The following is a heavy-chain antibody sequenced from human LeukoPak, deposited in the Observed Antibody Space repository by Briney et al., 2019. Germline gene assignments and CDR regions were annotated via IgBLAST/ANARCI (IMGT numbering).Heavy chain of an antibody. V-gene: IGHV1-3*01. CDR2: INAGNGNT. CDR1: GYTFTSYA. CDR3: ARDEGYSSSVPFDP. Sequence: GASVKVSCKASGYTFTSYAMHWVRQAPGQGLEWMGWINAGNGNTKYSQKFQGRVTITRDTSATTAYMELSSLRSEDTAVYYCARDEGYSSSVPFDPWGQGTLVTVSS. D-gene: IGHD6-13*01. J-gene: IGHJ5*02.